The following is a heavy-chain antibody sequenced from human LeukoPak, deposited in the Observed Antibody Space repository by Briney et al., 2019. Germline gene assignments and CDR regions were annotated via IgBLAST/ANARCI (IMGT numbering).Heavy chain of an antibody. CDR2: ISSSSTYI. J-gene: IGHJ6*04. Sequence: GGSLRLSCEASGFTFSSYRMNWVRQGPGKGLEWVSSISSSSTYIYYADSVKGRFTISRDNAKNSLYLQMNSLRAEDTAVYYCAELGITMIGGVWGKGTTVTISS. D-gene: IGHD3-10*02. V-gene: IGHV3-21*01. CDR1: GFTFSSYR. CDR3: AELGITMIGGV.